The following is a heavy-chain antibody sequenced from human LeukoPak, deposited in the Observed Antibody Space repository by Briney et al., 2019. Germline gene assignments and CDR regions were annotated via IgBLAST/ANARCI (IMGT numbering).Heavy chain of an antibody. CDR2: ISYDGSNK. Sequence: PGGSLRLSCAASGFTFSSYGMHWVRQAPGKGLEWVAVISYDGSNKYYADSVKGRFTISRDNSKNTLYLQMNGLRAEDTAVYYCAKGGKVAGTIDYWGQGTLVTVSS. V-gene: IGHV3-30*18. CDR3: AKGGKVAGTIDY. CDR1: GFTFSSYG. D-gene: IGHD6-19*01. J-gene: IGHJ4*02.